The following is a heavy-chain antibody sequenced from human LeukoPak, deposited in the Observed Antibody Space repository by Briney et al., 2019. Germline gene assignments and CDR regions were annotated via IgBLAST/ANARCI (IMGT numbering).Heavy chain of an antibody. J-gene: IGHJ5*02. CDR3: GREPVRDGFDL. D-gene: IGHD5-24*01. Sequence: ASVKVSCKASGYTFTGYYMHWVRQAPGQGLEWMGRINADSGFTNYAQKFEGRVTMTRDTSTSTIYMELSSLTSDDTAVLYCGREPVRDGFDLWGQGTLVTVSS. CDR1: GYTFTGYY. CDR2: INADSGFT. V-gene: IGHV1-2*06.